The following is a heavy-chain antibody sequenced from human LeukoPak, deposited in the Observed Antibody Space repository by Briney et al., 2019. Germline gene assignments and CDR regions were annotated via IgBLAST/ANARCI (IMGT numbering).Heavy chain of an antibody. CDR2: ISNGNT. Sequence: GGSLRLSCAASGFPFSNHAMSWVRQPPGKGLEWVAAISNGNTYYADSVRGRFAISRDDSKNMVYLQMNSLRDEDTALYYCVREAGYCASVCLKCNWFDPWGQGTQVTVSS. D-gene: IGHD2-15*01. J-gene: IGHJ5*02. V-gene: IGHV3-23*01. CDR3: VREAGYCASVCLKCNWFDP. CDR1: GFPFSNHA.